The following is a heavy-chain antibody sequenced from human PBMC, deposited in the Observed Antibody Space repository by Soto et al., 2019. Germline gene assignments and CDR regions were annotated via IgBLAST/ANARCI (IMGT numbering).Heavy chain of an antibody. D-gene: IGHD3-9*01. J-gene: IGHJ4*02. CDR1: GGTFSGYA. CDR2: IIPIFGTA. Sequence: QVQLVQSGAEVKKPGSSVKVSCKASGGTFSGYAISWVRQAPGQGLEWMGGIIPIFGTANYAQKFQGRVTITADESTSTAYMELSSLRSEDTAVYYCARDHDILTGYVGSLDYWGQGTLVTVSS. V-gene: IGHV1-69*12. CDR3: ARDHDILTGYVGSLDY.